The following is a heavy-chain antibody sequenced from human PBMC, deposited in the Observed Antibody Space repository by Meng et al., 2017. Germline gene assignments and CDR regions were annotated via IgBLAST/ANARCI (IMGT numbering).Heavy chain of an antibody. J-gene: IGHJ6*02. CDR2: IIPIFGTA. V-gene: IGHV1-69*05. CDR1: GGTFSSYA. Sequence: SVKVSCKASGGTFSSYAISWVRQAPGQGLEWMGGIIPIFGTANYAQKFQGRVTITTDESTSTAYMELSSLRSEDTAVYYCSCNNDYSTPVYYYYGMDVWGQGTTVTVSS. CDR3: SCNNDYSTPVYYYYGMDV. D-gene: IGHD4-11*01.